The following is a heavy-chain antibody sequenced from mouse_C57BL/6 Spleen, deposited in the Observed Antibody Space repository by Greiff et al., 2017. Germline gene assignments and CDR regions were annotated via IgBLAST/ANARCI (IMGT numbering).Heavy chain of an antibody. Sequence: QVQLQQPGAELVKPGASVKLSCKASGYTFTSYWMQWVKQRPGQGLEWIGEIDPSDSYTNYNQKFKGKATLTVDTSSITAYMQLSSLTSEDYAVYYCARSPTTVVAYYAKDYWGQGTSVTVAS. CDR2: IDPSDSYT. D-gene: IGHD1-1*01. CDR3: ARSPTTVVAYYAKDY. J-gene: IGHJ4*01. V-gene: IGHV1-50*01. CDR1: GYTFTSYW.